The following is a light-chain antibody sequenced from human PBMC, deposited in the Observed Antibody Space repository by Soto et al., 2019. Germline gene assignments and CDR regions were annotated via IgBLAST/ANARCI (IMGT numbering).Light chain of an antibody. CDR1: SSDVGGYNY. CDR3: SSYTSSSTLVV. Sequence: QSALTQPASVSGSPGQSITISCTGTSSDVGGYNYVSWYQQHLGKAPKLMIYEVSNRPSGVSNRFSGSKSGNTASLTISGRQAEDDAYYYCSSYTSSSTLVVFGGWTKLTVL. CDR2: EVS. J-gene: IGLJ2*01. V-gene: IGLV2-14*01.